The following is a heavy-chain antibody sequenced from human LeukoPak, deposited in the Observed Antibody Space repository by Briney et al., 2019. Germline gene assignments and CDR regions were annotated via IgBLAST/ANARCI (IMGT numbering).Heavy chain of an antibody. Sequence: ASVKVSCKASGYTFTSYGISWVRQAPGQGLEWMGWISAYNGNTNYAQKLQGRVTMTTGTSTSTAYMELRSLRSDDTAVYYCARFGDPYYYYYMDVWGKGTTVTISS. V-gene: IGHV1-18*01. CDR3: ARFGDPYYYYYMDV. D-gene: IGHD3-16*01. J-gene: IGHJ6*03. CDR1: GYTFTSYG. CDR2: ISAYNGNT.